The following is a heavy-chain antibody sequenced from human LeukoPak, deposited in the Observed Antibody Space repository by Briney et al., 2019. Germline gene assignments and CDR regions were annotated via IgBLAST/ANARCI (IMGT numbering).Heavy chain of an antibody. Sequence: PPETLSLTCAVYGGSFSGYYWSWIRQPPGKGLEWIGEINHSGSTNYNPSLKSRVTISVDTSKNQFSLKLSSVTAADTAVYYCARAGYCSSTSCYAGQVDYWGQGTLVTVSS. CDR2: INHSGST. CDR1: GGSFSGYY. D-gene: IGHD2-2*01. J-gene: IGHJ4*02. CDR3: ARAGYCSSTSCYAGQVDY. V-gene: IGHV4-34*01.